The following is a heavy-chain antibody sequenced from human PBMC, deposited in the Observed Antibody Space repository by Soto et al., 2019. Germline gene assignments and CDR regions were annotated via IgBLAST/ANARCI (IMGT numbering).Heavy chain of an antibody. J-gene: IGHJ6*02. CDR1: GGSFSSYG. D-gene: IGHD3-10*01. CDR2: IIPIIGTT. Sequence: QVQLVQSGAEVKKPGSSVKVSCKASGGSFSSYGITWVRQAPGQGLEWMGGIIPIIGTTKYAQKFQGRVTITADESTTTAYVELSSLRSEDTAVYYCARELKEPGSYYYYGLDVWGQGTTVTVSS. CDR3: ARELKEPGSYYYYGLDV. V-gene: IGHV1-69*01.